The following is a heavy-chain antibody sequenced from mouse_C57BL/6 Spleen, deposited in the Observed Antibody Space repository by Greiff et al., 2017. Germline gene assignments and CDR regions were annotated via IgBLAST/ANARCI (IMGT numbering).Heavy chain of an antibody. J-gene: IGHJ2*01. CDR2: IYPGNGDT. V-gene: IGHV1-12*01. Sequence: QVQLKESGAELVRPGASVKMSCKASGYTFTSYNMHWVKQTPRQGLEWIGAIYPGNGDTSYNQKFKGKATLTVDKSSSTAYMQLSSLTSEDSAVYFCARSDYGSSYGYFDYWGQGTTLTVSS. CDR1: GYTFTSYN. D-gene: IGHD1-1*01. CDR3: ARSDYGSSYGYFDY.